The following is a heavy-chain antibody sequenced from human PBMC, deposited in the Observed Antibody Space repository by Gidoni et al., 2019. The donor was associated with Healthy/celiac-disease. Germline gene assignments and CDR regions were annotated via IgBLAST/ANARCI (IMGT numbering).Heavy chain of an antibody. CDR1: GGSISSSSYY. Sequence: QLQLQESGPGLVKPSETLSRTCTVSGGSISSSSYYWGWIRQPPGKGLEGLGSIYYSGSTYYNPSLKSRVSLSVDTSKNQFSLKLSSVTAADTAVYYCARGRKRDSSGWYAAFDYWGQGTLVTVSS. CDR3: ARGRKRDSSGWYAAFDY. CDR2: IYYSGST. V-gene: IGHV4-39*01. D-gene: IGHD6-19*01. J-gene: IGHJ4*02.